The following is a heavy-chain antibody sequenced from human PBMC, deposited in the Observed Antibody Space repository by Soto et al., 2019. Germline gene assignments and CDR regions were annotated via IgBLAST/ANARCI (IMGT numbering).Heavy chain of an antibody. Sequence: GESLKISCKGSGYSFTSYWISWVRQMPGKGLEWMGRIDPSDSYTNYSPSFQGHVTISADNSISTAYLQWSSLKASDTAMHYCARQGFGESYYYCCMDVWGQGTTVTVSS. J-gene: IGHJ6*02. CDR2: IDPSDSYT. D-gene: IGHD3-10*01. V-gene: IGHV5-10-1*01. CDR3: ARQGFGESYYYCCMDV. CDR1: GYSFTSYW.